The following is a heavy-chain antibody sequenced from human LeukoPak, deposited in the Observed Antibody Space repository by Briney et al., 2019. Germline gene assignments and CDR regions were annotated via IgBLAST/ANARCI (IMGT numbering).Heavy chain of an antibody. J-gene: IGHJ4*02. CDR3: ARAGSSGWDYFES. D-gene: IGHD5-12*01. CDR2: VYDIGST. CDR1: GGSIGSHY. Sequence: SETLSLTCTVSGGSIGSHYWTWIRQTPGKGLEWIGYVYDIGSTKYNPSLKSRVTISVDTPKNQFSVKLTSVTAADTAVYYCARAGSSGWDYFESWGQGTLVTVSS. V-gene: IGHV4-59*08.